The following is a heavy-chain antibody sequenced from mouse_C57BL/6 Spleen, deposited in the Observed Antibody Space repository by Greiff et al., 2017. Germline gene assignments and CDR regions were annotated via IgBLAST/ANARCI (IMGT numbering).Heavy chain of an antibody. D-gene: IGHD1-1*01. Sequence: EVKVVESGGGLVKPGGSLKLSCAASGFTFSDYGMHWVRQAPEKGLEWVAYISSGSSTIYYADTVKGRFTISRDNAKNTLFLQMTSLRSEDTAMYYCARGHYGSDYFDYWGQGTTLTVSS. CDR2: ISSGSSTI. V-gene: IGHV5-17*01. CDR3: ARGHYGSDYFDY. J-gene: IGHJ2*01. CDR1: GFTFSDYG.